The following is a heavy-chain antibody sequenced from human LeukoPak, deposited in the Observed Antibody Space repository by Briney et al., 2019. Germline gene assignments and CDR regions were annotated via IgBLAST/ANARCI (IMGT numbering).Heavy chain of an antibody. Sequence: ASVKVSCKASGYTFTSYGISWVRQAPGQGLEWMGWISAYNGNTNYAQKLQGRVTMTSDTSTSTAYMELRSLRSDDTAVYYCARDIAAAGHFDYWGQGTLVTVSS. D-gene: IGHD6-13*01. V-gene: IGHV1-18*01. CDR1: GYTFTSYG. J-gene: IGHJ4*02. CDR2: ISAYNGNT. CDR3: ARDIAAAGHFDY.